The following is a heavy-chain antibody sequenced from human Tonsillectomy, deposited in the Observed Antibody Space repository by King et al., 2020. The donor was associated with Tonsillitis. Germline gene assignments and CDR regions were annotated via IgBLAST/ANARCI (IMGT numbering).Heavy chain of an antibody. CDR1: GGSVSSGSYY. D-gene: IGHD3-9*01. J-gene: IGHJ3*02. CDR3: ARVSAGYDAFDI. V-gene: IGHV4-61*01. CDR2: IYDSGST. Sequence: VQLQESGPGLVKPSETLFLTCTVSGGSVSSGSYYWTWIRQPPGKGLEWIGYIYDSGSTNNNPSPKSRVTISVATSKKFSLKLSSVTAADTAVYYCARVSAGYDAFDIWGQGTMVTVSS.